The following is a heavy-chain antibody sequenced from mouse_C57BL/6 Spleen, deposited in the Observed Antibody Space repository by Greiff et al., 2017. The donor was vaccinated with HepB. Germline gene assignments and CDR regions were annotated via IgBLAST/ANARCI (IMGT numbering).Heavy chain of an antibody. CDR3: ARTRGNSSGYSDY. CDR2: INPGSGGT. Sequence: VQLQQSGAELVRPGTSVKVSCKASGYSFTHYLIEWVKQRPGQGLEWIGVINPGSGGTYYNEKLKGKATLTADKSSSTAYMQLSSLTSEDSAVYFCARTRGNSSGYSDYWGQGTTLTVSS. CDR1: GYSFTHYL. D-gene: IGHD3-2*02. V-gene: IGHV1-54*01. J-gene: IGHJ2*01.